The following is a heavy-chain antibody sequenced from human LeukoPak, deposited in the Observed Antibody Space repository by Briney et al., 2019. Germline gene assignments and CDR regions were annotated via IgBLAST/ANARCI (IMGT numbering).Heavy chain of an antibody. D-gene: IGHD3-22*01. J-gene: IGHJ1*01. V-gene: IGHV4-39*01. CDR2: IYYSGRT. CDR1: GDSVSRSDSY. CDR3: ARRRYYDGSGYLE. Sequence: PSETLSLTCSVSGDSVSRSDSYWDWIRQPPGKGLEWIGTIYYSGRTYYSPSLKSRVTTSVDPSNNQFSLTLRPVTAADTAVYYCARRRYYDGSGYLEWGQGTLLSVSS.